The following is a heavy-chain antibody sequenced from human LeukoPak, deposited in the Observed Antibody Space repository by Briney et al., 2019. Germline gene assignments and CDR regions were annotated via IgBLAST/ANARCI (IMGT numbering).Heavy chain of an antibody. D-gene: IGHD2-2*01. Sequence: GGSLRLSCAASGFTFSSYAMHWVRQAPGKGLEWVAVISYDGSNKYYADSVKGRFTISRDNSKNTLYLQMNSLRAEDTAVYYCARDPSLYCSSTSCYALHFDYWGQGTLVTVPS. V-gene: IGHV3-30*04. CDR3: ARDPSLYCSSTSCYALHFDY. CDR2: ISYDGSNK. CDR1: GFTFSSYA. J-gene: IGHJ4*02.